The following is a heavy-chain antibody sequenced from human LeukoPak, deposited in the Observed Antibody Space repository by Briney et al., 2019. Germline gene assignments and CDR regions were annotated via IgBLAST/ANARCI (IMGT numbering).Heavy chain of an antibody. CDR3: ARGGGYRFDPFDY. CDR2: ISSSSSYI. CDR1: GFTFSSYS. J-gene: IGHJ4*02. D-gene: IGHD5-12*01. V-gene: IGHV3-21*01. Sequence: GGSLRLSCAASGFTFSSYSMNWVRQAPGKGLEWVSSISSSSSYICYADSVKGRFTISRDDAKNTLYLQMNSLRAEDTAVYYCARGGGYRFDPFDYWGQGTLVTVSS.